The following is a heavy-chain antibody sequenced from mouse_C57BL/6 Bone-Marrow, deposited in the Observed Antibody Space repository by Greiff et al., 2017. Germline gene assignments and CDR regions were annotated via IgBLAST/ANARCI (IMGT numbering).Heavy chain of an antibody. CDR2: IYPGSGST. Sequence: VQLQQPGAELVKPGASVKMSCTASGYTFTSYWITWVKQRPGQGLAWIGDIYPGSGSTNYNEKFKSRATLTVDTANSPAFLQLHSLTSVDSAVYYCARWVLIYYYDYWGQGTTLTVSS. V-gene: IGHV1-55*01. CDR3: ARWVLIYYYDY. CDR1: GYTFTSYW. J-gene: IGHJ2*01.